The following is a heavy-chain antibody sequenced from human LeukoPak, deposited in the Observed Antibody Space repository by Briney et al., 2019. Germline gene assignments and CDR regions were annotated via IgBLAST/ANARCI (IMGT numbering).Heavy chain of an antibody. Sequence: GGSLRLSCAASGFTFNNYAMSWVRQAPGKGLEWVSAISGSGGSTYYADSVKGRFTISRDNAKNSLYLQMNSLRAEDTAVYYCARDFHVRYYDTGGYSYWGQGTLVTVSS. CDR2: ISGSGGST. V-gene: IGHV3-23*01. CDR3: ARDFHVRYYDTGGYSY. D-gene: IGHD3-22*01. CDR1: GFTFNNYA. J-gene: IGHJ4*02.